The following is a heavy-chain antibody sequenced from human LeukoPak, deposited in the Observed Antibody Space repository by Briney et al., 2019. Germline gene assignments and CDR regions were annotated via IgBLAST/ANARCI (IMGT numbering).Heavy chain of an antibody. CDR1: GFIFSTYG. CDR3: ARDSENWNYGDDAFDI. CDR2: ISYDGTNK. J-gene: IGHJ3*02. D-gene: IGHD1-7*01. Sequence: PGGSLRLSCAASGFIFSTYGMHWVRQAPGKGLEWVAVISYDGTNKYYADSVKDRFTISRDNSKNTLYLQMNSLRAEDTAVYYCARDSENWNYGDDAFDIWGQGTMVTVSS. V-gene: IGHV3-30*03.